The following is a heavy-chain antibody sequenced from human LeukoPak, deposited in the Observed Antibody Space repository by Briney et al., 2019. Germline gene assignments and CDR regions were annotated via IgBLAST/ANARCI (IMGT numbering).Heavy chain of an antibody. V-gene: IGHV3-30*18. Sequence: GGSLRLSCAASGFTFSSYGMHWVRQAPGKGLEWVAVISYDQKNIYYADSVKGRFTISRGNSKNTLYLQMNSLRAEDTAVYYCAKPQLHLDLTGNFYFDYWGQGALVTVSS. CDR2: ISYDQKNI. CDR3: AKPQLHLDLTGNFYFDY. CDR1: GFTFSSYG. D-gene: IGHD7-27*01. J-gene: IGHJ4*02.